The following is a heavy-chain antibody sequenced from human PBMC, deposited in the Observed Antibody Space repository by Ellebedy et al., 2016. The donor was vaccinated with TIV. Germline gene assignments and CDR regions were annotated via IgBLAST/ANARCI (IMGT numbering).Heavy chain of an antibody. Sequence: MPGGSLRLSCAVYGGSFSGYYWSWIRQPPGKGLEWIGEINHSGSTNYNPSLKSRVTISVDTSKNQFSLKLSSVTAADTAVYYCARLFEGDILTGYDYWGQGTLVTVSS. CDR1: GGSFSGYY. D-gene: IGHD3-9*01. V-gene: IGHV4-34*01. CDR3: ARLFEGDILTGYDY. J-gene: IGHJ4*02. CDR2: INHSGST.